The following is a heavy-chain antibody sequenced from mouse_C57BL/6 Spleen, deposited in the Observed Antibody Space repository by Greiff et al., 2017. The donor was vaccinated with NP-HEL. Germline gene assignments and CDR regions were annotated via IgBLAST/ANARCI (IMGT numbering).Heavy chain of an antibody. V-gene: IGHV1-64*01. CDR2: IHPNSGST. Sequence: QVQLQQPGAELVKPGASVKLSCKASGYTFTSYWMHWVMQRPGQGLEWIGMIHPNSGSTNYNEKFKSKATLTVDKSSSTAYMQLSSLTSEDSAVYYCARNYYGSSYVFDYWGQGTTLTVSS. CDR3: ARNYYGSSYVFDY. D-gene: IGHD1-1*01. CDR1: GYTFTSYW. J-gene: IGHJ2*01.